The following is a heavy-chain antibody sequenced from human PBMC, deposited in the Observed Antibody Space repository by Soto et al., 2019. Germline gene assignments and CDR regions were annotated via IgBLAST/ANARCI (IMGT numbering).Heavy chain of an antibody. V-gene: IGHV1-46*01. Sequence: QVQLVQSGAEVKKPGASVKVSCKASGFTFSNYYLYWVRQAPGQGLEWMGIISPSGDNTAYAQKLQGRVNVPRDTSTRTAYMELTSLRSEDTAVYYCARRHGDGGSIKAPPGGSYYGMDVWGQGTTVTVSS. CDR2: ISPSGDNT. J-gene: IGHJ6*02. CDR1: GFTFSNYY. D-gene: IGHD2-21*01. CDR3: ARRHGDGGSIKAPPGGSYYGMDV.